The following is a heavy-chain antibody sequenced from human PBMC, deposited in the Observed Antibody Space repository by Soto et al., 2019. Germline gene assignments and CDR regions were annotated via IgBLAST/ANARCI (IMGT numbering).Heavy chain of an antibody. CDR1: GFTFTTYG. V-gene: IGHV1-18*01. Sequence: QVQLVQSGAEVKKPGASVKVSCKASGFTFTTYGFTWVRQAPGQGLEWMGWISAYNGNTNYAQKFQGRVTMTTDTSTSTLYLALRSMTSDDTAVYYFASGGRDGMDVWGQGTTVTLSS. CDR2: ISAYNGNT. CDR3: ASGGRDGMDV. D-gene: IGHD3-16*01. J-gene: IGHJ6*01.